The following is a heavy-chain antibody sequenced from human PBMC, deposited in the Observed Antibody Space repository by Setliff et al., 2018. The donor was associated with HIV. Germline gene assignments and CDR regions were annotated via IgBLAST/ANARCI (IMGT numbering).Heavy chain of an antibody. CDR3: ARDLSTHWSGYSLGY. CDR1: GYIFTDYY. CDR2: INPKFGGT. D-gene: IGHD3-3*01. J-gene: IGHJ4*02. Sequence: ASVKVSCKASGYIFTDYYFHWVRQAPGQGLEWMGWINPKFGGTLYAQKFKGRVVMTRDMSTSTVYMELTSLTPDDTALYYCARDLSTHWSGYSLGYWGQGTPVTFSS. V-gene: IGHV1-2*02.